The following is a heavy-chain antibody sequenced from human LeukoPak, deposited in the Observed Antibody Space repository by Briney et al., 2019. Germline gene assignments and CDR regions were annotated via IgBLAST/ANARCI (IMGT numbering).Heavy chain of an antibody. CDR2: ISTSGGYT. CDR3: AKKPATIKFPFDN. V-gene: IGHV3-23*01. J-gene: IGHJ4*02. D-gene: IGHD5-24*01. CDR1: GFSFNSYD. Sequence: GGSLRLSCVGSGFSFNSYDMGWVRQTPGKGLEGVSAISTSGGYTEDADSVKGRFTISRDNSQNTLFLQMNSLRAEDTAVYYCAKKPATIKFPFDNWGQGTLVTVSP.